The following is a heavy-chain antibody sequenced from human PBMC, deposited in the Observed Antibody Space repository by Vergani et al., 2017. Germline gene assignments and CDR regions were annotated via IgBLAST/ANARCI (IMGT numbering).Heavy chain of an antibody. V-gene: IGHV4-61*02. CDR1: DDSISSGNYY. CDR3: ARAHFRYSSSWYCEF. J-gene: IGHJ4*02. D-gene: IGHD6-13*01. CDR2: IYTSGST. Sequence: QVQLQESGPGLVKPSQTLSLTCTVSDDSISSGNYYWSWIRQPAGKGLEWIGRIYTSGSTNYSPSLKSRVTISVDTSRNQFSLKLSSVTAADTAVYYCARAHFRYSSSWYCEFWGQGTLVTVSS.